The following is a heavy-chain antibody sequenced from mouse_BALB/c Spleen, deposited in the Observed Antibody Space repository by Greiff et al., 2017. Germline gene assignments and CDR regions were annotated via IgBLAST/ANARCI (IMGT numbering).Heavy chain of an antibody. CDR2: IYPGSGST. V-gene: IGHV1S22*01. CDR1: GYTFTSYW. J-gene: IGHJ3*01. Sequence: KQPGSELVRPGASVKLSCKASGYTFTSYWMHWVKQRHGQGLEWIGNIYPGSGSTNYDEKFKSKGTLTVDTSSSTAYMHLSSLTSEDSAVYYSTRGYYDYDEFAYWGQGTLVTVSA. CDR3: TRGYYDYDEFAY. D-gene: IGHD2-4*01.